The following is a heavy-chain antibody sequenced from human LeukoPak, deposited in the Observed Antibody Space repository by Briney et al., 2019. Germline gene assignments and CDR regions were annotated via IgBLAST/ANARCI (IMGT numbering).Heavy chain of an antibody. J-gene: IGHJ4*02. D-gene: IGHD3-22*01. V-gene: IGHV3-21*01. CDR1: GFTFSSYS. CDR3: ARADYDSSGYPDY. CDR2: ISSSSSYI. Sequence: KTGGSLRLPCAASGFTFSSYSMNWVRQAPGKGLEWVSSISSSSSYIYYADSVKGRFTISRDNAKNSLYLQMNSLRAEDTAVYYCARADYDSSGYPDYWGQGTLVTVSS.